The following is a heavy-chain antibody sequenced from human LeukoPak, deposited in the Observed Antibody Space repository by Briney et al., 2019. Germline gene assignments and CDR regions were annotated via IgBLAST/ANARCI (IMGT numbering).Heavy chain of an antibody. CDR3: ARSSSHYYYYYMDV. CDR2: IRYDGSNQ. Sequence: GGSLRLSCAASGFTFSSYDMYWVRQAPGKGLEWVAFIRYDGSNQYYADSVKGRFTISRDNAKNSLYLQMNSLRAEDTAVYYCARSSSHYYYYYMDVWGKGTTVTISS. D-gene: IGHD6-13*01. V-gene: IGHV3-30*02. J-gene: IGHJ6*03. CDR1: GFTFSSYD.